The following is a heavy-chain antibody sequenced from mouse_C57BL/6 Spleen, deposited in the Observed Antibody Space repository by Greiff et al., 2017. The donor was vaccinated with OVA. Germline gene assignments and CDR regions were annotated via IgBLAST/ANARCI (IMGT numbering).Heavy chain of an antibody. CDR2: IDPETGGT. CDR3: TNGSSYDWYFDV. Sequence: VKLQESGAELVRPGASVTLSCKASGYTFTDYEMHWVKQTPVHGLEWIGAIDPETGGTAYNQKFKGKAILTADKSSSTAYMELRSLTSEDSAVYYCTNGSSYDWYFDVWGTGTTVTVSS. CDR1: GYTFTDYE. J-gene: IGHJ1*03. D-gene: IGHD1-1*01. V-gene: IGHV1-15*01.